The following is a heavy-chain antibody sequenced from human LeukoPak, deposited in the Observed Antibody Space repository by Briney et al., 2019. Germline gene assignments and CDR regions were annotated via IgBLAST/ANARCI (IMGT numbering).Heavy chain of an antibody. D-gene: IGHD2-15*01. V-gene: IGHV1-2*06. J-gene: IGHJ4*02. CDR2: INPNSGDT. Sequence: ASVKVSCKASGYTFTDYYIHWVRQAPGQGLEWMGRINPNSGDTSFAQKFRGRVTMTRDASVSTAYMELGRLTSGDPAIYYCARDSRVAGDYWGQGTPVTVSS. CDR1: GYTFTDYY. CDR3: ARDSRVAGDY.